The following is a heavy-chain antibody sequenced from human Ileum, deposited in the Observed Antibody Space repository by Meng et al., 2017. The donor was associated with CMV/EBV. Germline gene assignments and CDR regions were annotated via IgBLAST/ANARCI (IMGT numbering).Heavy chain of an antibody. J-gene: IGHJ4*02. CDR3: AIYYGGVGGRGY. Sequence: QVQLQESGPGLVKPSQTLSLTGSVSGDSISSDNYHWSWIRQPAGKGLEWIGQRHKNGNDNYNASLKSRVTISIDTSKNQFSLTLTSVTAADTAVYYCAIYYGGVGGRGYWAQGTLVTVSS. V-gene: IGHV4-61*02. CDR1: GDSISSDNYH. D-gene: IGHD2-21*01. CDR2: RHKNGND.